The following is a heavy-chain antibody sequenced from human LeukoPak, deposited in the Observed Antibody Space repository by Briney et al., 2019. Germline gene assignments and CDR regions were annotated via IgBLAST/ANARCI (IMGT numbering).Heavy chain of an antibody. D-gene: IGHD3-22*01. V-gene: IGHV1-69*05. J-gene: IGHJ4*02. Sequence: GASVKVSCKASGGTFSSYAISWVRQAPGQGLEWMGGIIPIFGTANYAQKFQGRVTITRNTSISTAYMELSSLRSEDTAVYYCARGSSGYYMDYWGQGTLVTVSS. CDR1: GGTFSSYA. CDR3: ARGSSGYYMDY. CDR2: IIPIFGTA.